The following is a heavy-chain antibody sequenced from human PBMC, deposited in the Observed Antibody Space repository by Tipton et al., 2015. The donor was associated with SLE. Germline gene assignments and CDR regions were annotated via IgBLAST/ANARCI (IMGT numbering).Heavy chain of an antibody. Sequence: TLSLTCTVSGGSISSRYWSWIRQPPGRGLEWIGYIFYSGTTYYNPSLKSRVSMSVSTSGNHFSLTLSSVTAADTAVYYCTRETRHEAILISEFWGQGTQVTVSS. J-gene: IGHJ4*02. CDR2: IFYSGTT. D-gene: IGHD1-1*01. CDR1: GGSISSRY. V-gene: IGHV4-59*11. CDR3: TRETRHEAILISEF.